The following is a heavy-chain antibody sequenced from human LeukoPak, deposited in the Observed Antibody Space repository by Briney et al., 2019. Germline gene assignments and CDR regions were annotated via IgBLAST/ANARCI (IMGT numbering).Heavy chain of an antibody. Sequence: GGSLRLSCAVSGFPFSNSCVYWVRRAPGKGLEGVANIKSDGSGIYYVDSVKGRFIISRDNARNSLYLQMNSLRVEDTAVYFCAGGNSMDVWGKGTAVTVSS. CDR2: IKSDGSGI. CDR1: GFPFSNSC. D-gene: IGHD1/OR15-1a*01. V-gene: IGHV3-7*03. CDR3: AGGNSMDV. J-gene: IGHJ6*04.